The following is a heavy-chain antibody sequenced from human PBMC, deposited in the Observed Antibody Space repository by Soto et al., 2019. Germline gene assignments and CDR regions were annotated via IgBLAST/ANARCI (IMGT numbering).Heavy chain of an antibody. D-gene: IGHD1-26*01. CDR2: MSPNSGNT. CDR3: ARNTGATINWFDP. CDR1: GGTFSIYD. V-gene: IGHV1-8*02. J-gene: IGHJ5*02. Sequence: GASVKVSCKASGGTFSIYDINWVRQATGQGLEWMGWMSPNSGNTGYAQKFQGRVTMTRNTSISTAYMELSSLRSEDTAVYYCARNTGATINWFDPWGQGTQVTVSS.